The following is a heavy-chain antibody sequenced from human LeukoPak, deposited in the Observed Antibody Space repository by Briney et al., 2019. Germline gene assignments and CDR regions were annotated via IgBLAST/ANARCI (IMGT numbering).Heavy chain of an antibody. Sequence: PGGSLRLSCAASGFTFSSYEMNWVRQAPGKGLEWVSYISSSGSTIYYADSVKGRFTISRDNAKNSLYLQMNSLRAEDTAVYYCAKCNGYSSGWFDYWGQGTLVTVSS. D-gene: IGHD6-19*01. J-gene: IGHJ4*02. CDR2: ISSSGSTI. CDR1: GFTFSSYE. CDR3: AKCNGYSSGWFDY. V-gene: IGHV3-48*03.